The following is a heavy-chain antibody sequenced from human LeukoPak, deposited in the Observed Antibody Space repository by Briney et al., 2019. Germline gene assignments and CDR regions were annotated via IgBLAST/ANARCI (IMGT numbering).Heavy chain of an antibody. CDR3: ASDSSGWYGYFQL. V-gene: IGHV4-4*07. Sequence: SETLSLTCTVSGGSTSSYYWSWIRQPAGKGLEWIGRIYTTGSTYYNPSLRSRVTMSVDTSKNQFSLKVSSVTAADTAVYYCASDSSGWYGYFQLWGQGTVVTVSS. CDR1: GGSTSSYY. D-gene: IGHD6-19*01. CDR2: IYTTGST. J-gene: IGHJ1*01.